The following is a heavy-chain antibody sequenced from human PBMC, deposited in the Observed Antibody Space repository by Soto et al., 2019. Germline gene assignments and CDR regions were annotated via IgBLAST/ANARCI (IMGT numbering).Heavy chain of an antibody. Sequence: GGSLRLSCAASGFTFSSYAMHWVRQAPGKGLEWVAVISYDGSNKYYADSVKGRFTISRDNSKNTLYLQMNSLRAEDTAVYYCAKQTVPDYYGMDVWGQGTTVTVSS. V-gene: IGHV3-30-3*02. CDR2: ISYDGSNK. D-gene: IGHD2-2*01. CDR3: AKQTVPDYYGMDV. J-gene: IGHJ6*02. CDR1: GFTFSSYA.